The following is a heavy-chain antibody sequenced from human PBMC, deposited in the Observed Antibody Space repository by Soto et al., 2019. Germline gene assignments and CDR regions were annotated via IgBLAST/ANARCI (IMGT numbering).Heavy chain of an antibody. D-gene: IGHD2-15*01. J-gene: IGHJ1*01. V-gene: IGHV4-59*01. Sequence: SETLSLTCTVSGGSISSYYWSWIRQPPGKGLEWIGYIYYSGSTNYNPSLKSRVTISVDTSKNQFSLKLSSVTAADTGVYYCARGDCSGGSCYSMVYVQQWGQGTLVTVSS. CDR3: ARGDCSGGSCYSMVYVQQ. CDR2: IYYSGST. CDR1: GGSISSYY.